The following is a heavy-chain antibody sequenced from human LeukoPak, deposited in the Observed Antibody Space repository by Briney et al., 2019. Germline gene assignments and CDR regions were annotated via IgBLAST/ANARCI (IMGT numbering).Heavy chain of an antibody. CDR1: GFTFSSYG. CDR3: AKGRVRGVIFGY. CDR2: ISGSGGST. Sequence: HPGGTLRLSCAASGFTFSSYGMSWVRQAPGKGLEWVSAISGSGGSTYYADSVKGRFTISRDNSKNTLYLQMNSLRAEDTAVYYCAKGRVRGVIFGYWGQGTLVTASS. V-gene: IGHV3-23*01. J-gene: IGHJ4*02. D-gene: IGHD3-10*01.